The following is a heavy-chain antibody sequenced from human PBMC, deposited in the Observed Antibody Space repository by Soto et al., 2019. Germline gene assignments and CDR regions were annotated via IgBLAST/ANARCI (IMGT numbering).Heavy chain of an antibody. D-gene: IGHD1-26*01. V-gene: IGHV3-23*01. CDR3: AKVGPSYYYGMDV. CDR1: GPDFSSEV. CDR2: ISGSGRTI. Sequence: GGSLRLSCAASGPDFSSEVMCWVRQAPGKGLEWVSSISGSGRTIYSADSMRGRFAISRDNSKNSLYLQLNNLRVDDTAVYYCAKVGPSYYYGMDVWGQGTTVTVS. J-gene: IGHJ6*02.